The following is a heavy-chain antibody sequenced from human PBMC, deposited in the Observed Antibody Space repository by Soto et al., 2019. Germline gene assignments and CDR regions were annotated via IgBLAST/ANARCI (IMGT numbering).Heavy chain of an antibody. CDR2: ISSSSSTI. Sequence: PGGSLRVSCSASGLSLCNYSMNWVRQAPGKGLEWVSYISSSSSTIYYADSVKGRFTISRDNAKNSLYLQMNSLRAEDTAVYYCARIGRLRWGDYWGQGTLVTVSS. D-gene: IGHD4-17*01. CDR1: GLSLCNYS. CDR3: ARIGRLRWGDY. V-gene: IGHV3-48*01. J-gene: IGHJ4*02.